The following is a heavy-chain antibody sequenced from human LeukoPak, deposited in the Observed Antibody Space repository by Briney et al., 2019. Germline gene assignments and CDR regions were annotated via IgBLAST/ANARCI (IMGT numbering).Heavy chain of an antibody. D-gene: IGHD4/OR15-4a*01. J-gene: IGHJ4*02. CDR3: AKERDYGPADY. Sequence: GGSLRLSCVASGFAVGSNYMSWVRQAPGKGLEWVSGLSGSGGSTDYADSVKGRFTVSRDNSKNTLFLQMNSLRAEDTAIYYCAKERDYGPADYWGQGTLVTVSS. CDR1: GFAVGSNY. V-gene: IGHV3-23*01. CDR2: LSGSGGST.